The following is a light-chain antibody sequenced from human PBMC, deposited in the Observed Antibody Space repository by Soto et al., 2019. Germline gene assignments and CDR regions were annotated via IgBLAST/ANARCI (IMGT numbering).Light chain of an antibody. Sequence: DIVMTQSPDSLAVSMGERATINCKSSQSVLYRSTNKNYLAWYQQKAGQPPKLLIYWASTRESGVPDRISGSGSGTDFTLTISILQAEDVAVYYCQQYYSSPRTFGQGTKLEIK. J-gene: IGKJ2*01. CDR2: WAS. CDR1: QSVLYRSTNKNY. V-gene: IGKV4-1*01. CDR3: QQYYSSPRT.